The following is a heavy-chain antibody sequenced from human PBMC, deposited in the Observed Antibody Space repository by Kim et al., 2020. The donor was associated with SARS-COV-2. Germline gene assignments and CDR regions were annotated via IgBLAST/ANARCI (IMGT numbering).Heavy chain of an antibody. Sequence: SETLSLTCAVYGGSFSGYYWSWIRQPPGKGLEWIGEINHSGSTNYNPSLKSRVTISVDTSKNQFSLKLSSVTAADTAVYYCARVKGLTMVRGHEKNWFDPWGQGTLVTVSS. J-gene: IGHJ5*02. CDR1: GGSFSGYY. CDR2: INHSGST. D-gene: IGHD3-10*01. V-gene: IGHV4-34*01. CDR3: ARVKGLTMVRGHEKNWFDP.